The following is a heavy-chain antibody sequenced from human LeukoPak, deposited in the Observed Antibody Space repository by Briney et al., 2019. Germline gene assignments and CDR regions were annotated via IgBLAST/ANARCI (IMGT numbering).Heavy chain of an antibody. V-gene: IGHV3-21*01. CDR2: ISSSSSYI. D-gene: IGHD6-19*01. J-gene: IGHJ4*02. CDR3: ARDRTPDEQWLVVGAPGN. CDR1: GFTFSSYS. Sequence: GGSLRLSCAASGFTFSSYSMNWVRQAPGKGLEWVSSISSSSSYIYYADSVKGRFTLSRDNAKNSLYLQMNSLRAEDTAVYYCARDRTPDEQWLVVGAPGNWGQGTLVTVSS.